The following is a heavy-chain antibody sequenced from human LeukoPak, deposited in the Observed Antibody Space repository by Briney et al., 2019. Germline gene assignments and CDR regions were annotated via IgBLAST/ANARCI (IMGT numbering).Heavy chain of an antibody. V-gene: IGHV4-34*01. CDR2: INHSGGT. D-gene: IGHD6-13*01. Sequence: PSETLSLTCAVYGGSFSGYYWSWIRQPPGKGLEWIGEINHSGGTNYNPSLKSRVTISVDASKNQFSLKLSSVTAADTAVYYCARMGGAVVAAADKKDYWGQGTLVTVSS. CDR3: ARMGGAVVAAADKKDY. J-gene: IGHJ4*02. CDR1: GGSFSGYY.